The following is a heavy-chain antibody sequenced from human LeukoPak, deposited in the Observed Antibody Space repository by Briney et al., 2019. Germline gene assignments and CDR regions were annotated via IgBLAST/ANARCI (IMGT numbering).Heavy chain of an antibody. J-gene: IGHJ5*02. CDR1: GFSLSSYT. D-gene: IGHD3-22*01. CDR3: AKDRGNYYDTPRFDP. Sequence: GGSLRLSCAASGFSLSSYTMSWVRQAPGKGLEWVSSISGSGGTTYYADSVKGRFTISRDNSKNMLYLQVSSLRAEDTAIYYCAKDRGNYYDTPRFDPWGQGTLVTVSS. V-gene: IGHV3-23*01. CDR2: ISGSGGTT.